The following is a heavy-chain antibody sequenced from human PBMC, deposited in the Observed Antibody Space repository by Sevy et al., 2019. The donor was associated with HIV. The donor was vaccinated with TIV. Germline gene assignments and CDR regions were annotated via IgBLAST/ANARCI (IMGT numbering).Heavy chain of an antibody. CDR3: ARDNPYYYDSSGQRGGFQH. CDR2: ISYDGSNK. Sequence: GGSLRLSCAASGFTFSSYAMHWVRQAPGKGLEWVAVISYDGSNKYYADSVKGRFTISRDNSQNTLYLQMNSLRAEDTAVYYCARDNPYYYDSSGQRGGFQHWGQGTLVTVSS. CDR1: GFTFSSYA. D-gene: IGHD3-22*01. J-gene: IGHJ1*01. V-gene: IGHV3-30-3*01.